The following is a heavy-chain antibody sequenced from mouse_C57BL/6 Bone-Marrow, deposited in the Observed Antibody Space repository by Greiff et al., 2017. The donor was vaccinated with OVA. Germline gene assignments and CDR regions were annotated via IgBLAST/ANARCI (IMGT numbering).Heavy chain of an antibody. CDR2: INPSTGGT. D-gene: IGHD1-1*01. V-gene: IGHV1-42*01. Sequence: EVQLVESGPELVKPGASVKISCKASGYSFTGYYMNWVKQSPEKSLEWIGEINPSTGGTTYNQKFKAKATLTVDKSSSTAYMQLKSLTSEDSAVCYCARCGGSSYEDYCDFWGRGNTITVTS. J-gene: IGHJ2*01. CDR1: GYSFTGYY. CDR3: ARCGGSSYEDYCDF.